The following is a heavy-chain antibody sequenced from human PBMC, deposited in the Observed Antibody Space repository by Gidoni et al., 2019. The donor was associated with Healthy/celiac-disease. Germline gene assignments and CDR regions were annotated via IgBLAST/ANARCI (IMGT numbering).Heavy chain of an antibody. J-gene: IGHJ4*02. D-gene: IGHD5-12*01. CDR2: IWYDGSNK. Sequence: QVQLVESGGGVVQPGRSLRLSCAASGFTLSSYGMHWVRQAPGKGLEWVAVIWYDGSNKYYADSVKGRFTISRDNSKNTLYLQMNSLRAEDTAVYYCARIRDGYNFYTFDYWGQGTLVTVSS. CDR1: GFTLSSYG. V-gene: IGHV3-33*01. CDR3: ARIRDGYNFYTFDY.